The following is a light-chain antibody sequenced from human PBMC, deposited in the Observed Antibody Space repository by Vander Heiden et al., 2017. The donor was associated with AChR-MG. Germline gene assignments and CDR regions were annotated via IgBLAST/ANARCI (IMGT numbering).Light chain of an antibody. CDR1: QSVLYSSSNKNY. CDR2: WAS. CDR3: QQEDGTPRT. J-gene: IGKJ1*01. Sequence: DIVMTQSPDSLAVSLGERATINCKSSQSVLYSSSNKNYLAWYQQKPGQPPKLLIYWASIRESGVPDRFSGSGSGTDFTLTITSRQAEDVAVYYCQQEDGTPRTFGQRTKVEIK. V-gene: IGKV4-1*01.